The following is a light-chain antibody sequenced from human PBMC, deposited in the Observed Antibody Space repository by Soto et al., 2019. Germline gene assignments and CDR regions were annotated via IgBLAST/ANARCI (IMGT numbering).Light chain of an antibody. V-gene: IGLV2-14*01. CDR1: SSDVGGYNY. J-gene: IGLJ2*01. Sequence: QSVPTQPASVSGSPGQSITISCTGTSSDVGGYNYVSWYQQHPGKAPKLMIYNVSNRPSGVSNRFSGSKSGNTASLTISGLQAEDEGHYYCSSFTSTNTVLFGGGTKLTVL. CDR2: NVS. CDR3: SSFTSTNTVL.